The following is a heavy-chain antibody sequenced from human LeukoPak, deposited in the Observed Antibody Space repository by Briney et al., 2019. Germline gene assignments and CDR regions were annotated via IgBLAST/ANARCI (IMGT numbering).Heavy chain of an antibody. D-gene: IGHD5-24*01. CDR3: AKEFRGGCSFDI. CDR1: GFTFSSYS. CDR2: ISSSSSTI. J-gene: IGHJ4*02. Sequence: RSGGSLRLSCAASGFTFSSYSMNWVRQAPGKGLEWVSYISSSSSTIYYADSVKGRFTISRDNSKNTLYLQMNSLRAEDSAVYYCAKEFRGGCSFDIWGQGTLVTVSS. V-gene: IGHV3-48*01.